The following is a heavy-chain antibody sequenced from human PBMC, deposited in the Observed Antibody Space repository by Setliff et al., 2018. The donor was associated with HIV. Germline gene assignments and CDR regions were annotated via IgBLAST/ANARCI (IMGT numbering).Heavy chain of an antibody. V-gene: IGHV1-69*13. CDR1: GGTFSLYA. D-gene: IGHD5-12*01. CDR2: IIPIFNTA. CDR3: ARDQATGYEKVWFSWIDP. Sequence: SVKVSCKASGGTFSLYAINWVRQAPGQGLEWMGGIIPIFNTANYAQKFQGRVTITADGSTSTAYMELSSLRFGDTATYYCARDQATGYEKVWFSWIDPWGQGTLVTVSS. J-gene: IGHJ5*02.